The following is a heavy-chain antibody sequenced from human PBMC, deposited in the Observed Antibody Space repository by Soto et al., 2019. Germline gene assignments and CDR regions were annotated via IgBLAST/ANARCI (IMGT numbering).Heavy chain of an antibody. CDR2: IYWDDDK. CDR3: AHRLGWFGELDY. J-gene: IGHJ4*02. D-gene: IGHD3-10*01. CDR1: GFSLSTSGVG. V-gene: IGHV2-5*02. Sequence: QITLKESGPTLVKPTQTLTLTCTFSGFSLSTSGVGVGWIRQPPGKALEWLALIYWDDDKRYSPSLKSRLTITQDTSQSQVVIIMTNMDPVDTATYYCAHRLGWFGELDYLCQGTLVTVS.